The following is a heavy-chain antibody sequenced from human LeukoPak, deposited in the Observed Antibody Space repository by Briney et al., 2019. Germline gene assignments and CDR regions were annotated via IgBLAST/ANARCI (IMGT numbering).Heavy chain of an antibody. CDR1: GFTFGSYA. CDR2: ISGSGGST. D-gene: IGHD6-19*01. V-gene: IGHV3-23*01. Sequence: QPGGSLRLSCAASGFTFGSYAMSWVRQAPGEGLEWVSAISGSGGSTYYADSVKGRFTISRDNSKNTLYPQMNSLRAEDTAVYYCEKAQGGSGWYEGDSFDPWGQGTLVTVSS. CDR3: EKAQGGSGWYEGDSFDP. J-gene: IGHJ5*02.